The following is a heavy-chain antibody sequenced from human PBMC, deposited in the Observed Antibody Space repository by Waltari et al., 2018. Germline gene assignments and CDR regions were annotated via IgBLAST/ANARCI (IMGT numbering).Heavy chain of an antibody. CDR3: ARGKVSVATIVGWYFDL. Sequence: QVQLQESGPGLVKPSETLSLTCTVSGGSISSHYWSWIRQPPGKGLEWIGYIYYSGSTNYNPSLKGRVTISVDTSKNQFSLKLSSVTAADTAVYYCARGKVSVATIVGWYFDLWGRGTLVTVSS. D-gene: IGHD5-12*01. V-gene: IGHV4-59*11. CDR1: GGSISSHY. J-gene: IGHJ2*01. CDR2: IYYSGST.